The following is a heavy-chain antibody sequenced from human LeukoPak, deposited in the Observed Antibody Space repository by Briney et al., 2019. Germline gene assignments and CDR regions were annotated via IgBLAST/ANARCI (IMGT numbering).Heavy chain of an antibody. J-gene: IGHJ4*02. D-gene: IGHD5-18*01. Sequence: PGGSLRLSCAASGFTFSSYGMHWVRQAPGKGLEWVAVIWYDGSNKYYADSVKGRFTISRDNSKNTLYLQMNSLRAEDTAVYYCARAGGIQLWSQGYWGQGTLATVSS. V-gene: IGHV3-33*01. CDR1: GFTFSSYG. CDR2: IWYDGSNK. CDR3: ARAGGIQLWSQGY.